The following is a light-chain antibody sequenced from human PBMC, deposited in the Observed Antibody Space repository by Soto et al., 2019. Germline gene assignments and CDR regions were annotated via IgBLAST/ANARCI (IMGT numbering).Light chain of an antibody. CDR2: AAS. CDR3: QKYNSVPLT. CDR1: QGIRNY. Sequence: DIQMTQSLSSLSASVGDRVTIACGASQGIRNYVAWYEQKAGKVPKLLIYAASTLHSGVPSRFSGSGSGTDFTLTISSLQPEDVATYYCQKYNSVPLTFGGGTKVDIK. V-gene: IGKV1-27*01. J-gene: IGKJ4*01.